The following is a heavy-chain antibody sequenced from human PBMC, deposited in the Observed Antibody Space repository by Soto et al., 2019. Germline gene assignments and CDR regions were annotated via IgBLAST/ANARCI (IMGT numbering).Heavy chain of an antibody. CDR2: ISSNGGST. V-gene: IGHV3-64*01. D-gene: IGHD5-12*01. CDR1: GFTFSSYA. Sequence: VPLVESGGGLVQPGGSLRLSCAASGFTFSSYAMHWVRQAPGKGLEYVSAISSNGGSTYYANSVKGRFTISRDNSKNTLYLQMGSLRAEDMAVYYCARRDGYNFDYWGQGTLVTVSS. J-gene: IGHJ4*02. CDR3: ARRDGYNFDY.